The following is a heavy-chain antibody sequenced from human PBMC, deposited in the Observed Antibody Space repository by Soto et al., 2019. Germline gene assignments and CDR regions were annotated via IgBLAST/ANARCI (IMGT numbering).Heavy chain of an antibody. CDR1: GYSFINYW. J-gene: IGHJ4*02. D-gene: IGHD6-13*01. CDR2: IFPGDSDT. V-gene: IGHV5-51*01. Sequence: PGESRKISCKGSGYSFINYWIGWVRQMPGKGLEWMGIIFPGDSDTRYSPSFQGQVTISVDKSINTAYLQWNSLKASDIAMYYCARLSGSWTPDYWGLGTLVTVSS. CDR3: ARLSGSWTPDY.